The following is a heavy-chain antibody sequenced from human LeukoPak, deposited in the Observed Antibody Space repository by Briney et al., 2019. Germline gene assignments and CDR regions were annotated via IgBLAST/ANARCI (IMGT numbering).Heavy chain of an antibody. CDR2: ISSSSSYI. Sequence: GGSLRLSCAASGFTFSSYSMNWARHAPGKGLELVSSISSSSSYIYYADSVKGRFTISRDNAKNSLYLQMNSLRAEDTAVYYCARGGSYDILTGKTFDYWGQGTLVTVSS. V-gene: IGHV3-21*01. J-gene: IGHJ4*02. D-gene: IGHD3-9*01. CDR1: GFTFSSYS. CDR3: ARGGSYDILTGKTFDY.